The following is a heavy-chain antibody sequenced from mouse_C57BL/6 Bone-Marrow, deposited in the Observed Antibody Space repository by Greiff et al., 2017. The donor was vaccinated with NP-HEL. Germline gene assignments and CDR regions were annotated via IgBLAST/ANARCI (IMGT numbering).Heavy chain of an antibody. J-gene: IGHJ2*01. Sequence: DVMLVESGGGLVKPGGSLKLSCAASGFTFSDYGMHWVRQAPEKGLEWVAYISSGSSTIYYADTVKGRFTISRDNAKNTLFLQMTSLRSEDTAMYYCARGYYGPFYYWGQGTTLTVSS. CDR1: GFTFSDYG. D-gene: IGHD1-1*02. CDR3: ARGYYGPFYY. CDR2: ISSGSSTI. V-gene: IGHV5-17*01.